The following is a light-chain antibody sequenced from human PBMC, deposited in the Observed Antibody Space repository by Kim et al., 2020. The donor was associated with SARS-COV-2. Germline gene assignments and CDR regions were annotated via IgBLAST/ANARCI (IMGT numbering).Light chain of an antibody. J-gene: IGKJ1*01. CDR2: KAS. CDR3: QQYESYWT. V-gene: IGKV1-5*03. Sequence: DIQMTQSPSTLSASVGDRVTMSCRASQDIGTWVAGYQQRPGRAPKLLIYKASALDSEVPGRFSGSGSGTEFTLTIDSLQADDVAIFYCQQYESYWTFGQGTQVDI. CDR1: QDIGTW.